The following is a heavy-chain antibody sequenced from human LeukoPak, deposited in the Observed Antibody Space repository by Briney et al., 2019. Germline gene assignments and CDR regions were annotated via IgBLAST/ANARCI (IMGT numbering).Heavy chain of an antibody. CDR2: IYSDGTI. Sequence: GGSLRLSCAASGFTVSSNYMRWVRQVPGKGLEWVSVIYSDGTISYADSVKGRFTISRDNSENTLYLQMNSLRVEDTAVYYCAREVGGGASGQWGQGTLVTVSS. CDR1: GFTVSSNY. CDR3: AREVGGGASGQ. J-gene: IGHJ4*02. D-gene: IGHD3-16*01. V-gene: IGHV3-66*01.